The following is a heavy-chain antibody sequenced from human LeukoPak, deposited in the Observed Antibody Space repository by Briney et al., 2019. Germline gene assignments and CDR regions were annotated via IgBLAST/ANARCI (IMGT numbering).Heavy chain of an antibody. Sequence: PGGSLRLSCAASGFTFSSYSMNWVRQAPGKELEWVSYISSSSSTIYYADSVKGRFTISRDNAKNSLYLQMNSLRAEDTAVYYCARSGYSSGWLPPTFDYWGQGTLVTVSS. J-gene: IGHJ4*02. CDR2: ISSSSSTI. V-gene: IGHV3-48*01. D-gene: IGHD6-19*01. CDR3: ARSGYSSGWLPPTFDY. CDR1: GFTFSSYS.